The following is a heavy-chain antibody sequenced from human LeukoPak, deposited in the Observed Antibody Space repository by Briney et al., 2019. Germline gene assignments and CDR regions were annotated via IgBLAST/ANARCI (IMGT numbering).Heavy chain of an antibody. J-gene: IGHJ4*02. D-gene: IGHD3-10*01. V-gene: IGHV1-18*01. Sequence: ASVKISCKPSGYTFTSYSISWVRQAPGQGIEWMGWISAYNRNTNYAQKLQGRVTMTTDTSTSTAYMELRSLRSDDTAVYYCARDPKRITMVRGVIPPLDYWGQGTLVTVSS. CDR1: GYTFTSYS. CDR3: ARDPKRITMVRGVIPPLDY. CDR2: ISAYNRNT.